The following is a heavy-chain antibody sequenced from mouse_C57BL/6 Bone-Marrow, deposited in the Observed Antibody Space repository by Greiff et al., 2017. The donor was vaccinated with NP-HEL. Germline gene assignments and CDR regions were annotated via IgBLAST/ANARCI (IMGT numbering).Heavy chain of an antibody. CDR1: GYTFTSYG. V-gene: IGHV1-81*01. J-gene: IGHJ1*03. CDR2: IYPRSGNT. Sequence: QVQLKESGAELARPGASVKLSCKASGYTFTSYGISWVKQRTGQGLEWIGEIYPRSGNTYYNEKFKGKATLTADKSSSTAYMELRSLTSEDSAVYFCAREKAWWLHIYWYFDVWGTGTTVTVSS. CDR3: AREKAWWLHIYWYFDV. D-gene: IGHD1-1*02.